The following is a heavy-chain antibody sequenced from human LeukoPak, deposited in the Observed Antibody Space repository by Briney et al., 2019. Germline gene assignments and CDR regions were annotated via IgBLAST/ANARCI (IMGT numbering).Heavy chain of an antibody. Sequence: PGGSLRLSCAASGFTFGNFWMSWVRQAPGKGLEWVAVIWYDGSNKYYADSVKGRFTISRDNSKNTLYLQMNSLRAEDTAVYYCARDSVSVVVPAAVNWFDPWGQGTLVTVSS. CDR1: GFTFGNFW. J-gene: IGHJ5*02. D-gene: IGHD2-2*01. V-gene: IGHV3-33*08. CDR3: ARDSVSVVVPAAVNWFDP. CDR2: IWYDGSNK.